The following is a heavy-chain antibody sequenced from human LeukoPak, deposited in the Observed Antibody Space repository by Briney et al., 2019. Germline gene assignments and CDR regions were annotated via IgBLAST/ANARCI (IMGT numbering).Heavy chain of an antibody. J-gene: IGHJ4*02. V-gene: IGHV7-4-1*02. D-gene: IGHD2-15*01. CDR3: ARGYCSGGTCPTFIDY. Sequence: ASVKVSYKASGGTFSSYAISWVRQAPGQGLEWMGWINTDTGNPTYAQGFTGRFVFSLDTSVSTAYLQISSLKAEDTAVYYCARGYCSGGTCPTFIDYWGQGTLVTVSS. CDR1: GGTFSSYA. CDR2: INTDTGNP.